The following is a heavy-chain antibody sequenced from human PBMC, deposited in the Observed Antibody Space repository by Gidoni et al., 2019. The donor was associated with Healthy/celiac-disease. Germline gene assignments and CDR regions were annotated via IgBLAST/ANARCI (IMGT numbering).Heavy chain of an antibody. CDR2: IIPIFGTA. Sequence: QVQLVQSGAEVKKPGSSVKVSCKASGGTFRSYAISWVRQAPGQGLEWMGGIIPIFGTANYAQKFQGRVTITADESTSTAYMELSSLRSEDTAVYYCASTPTFYYYDSIQKGGAFDIWGQGTMVTVSS. V-gene: IGHV1-69*01. CDR3: ASTPTFYYYDSIQKGGAFDI. CDR1: GGTFRSYA. J-gene: IGHJ3*02. D-gene: IGHD3-22*01.